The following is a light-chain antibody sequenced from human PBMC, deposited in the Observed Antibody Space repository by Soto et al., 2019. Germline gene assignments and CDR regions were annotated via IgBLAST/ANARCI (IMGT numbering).Light chain of an antibody. J-gene: IGKJ1*01. Sequence: EFVLTQSPGTLSLCPGERATLSCRASQSVGSTYLAWYQQKPGQAPRLLIYGASSRATGIPDRFSGSGSGTDFTLTISRLEPEDFAVYYCQQYGDSPWTFGQGTKVDIK. V-gene: IGKV3-20*01. CDR3: QQYGDSPWT. CDR2: GAS. CDR1: QSVGSTY.